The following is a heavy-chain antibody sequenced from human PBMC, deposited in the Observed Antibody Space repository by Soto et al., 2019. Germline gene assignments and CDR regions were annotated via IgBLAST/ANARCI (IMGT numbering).Heavy chain of an antibody. V-gene: IGHV4-4*02. CDR3: ARNIPIDNILGFDY. D-gene: IGHD2-8*01. CDR2: ISHTGTT. CDR1: GDSITSSYW. Sequence: SETLSLTCTVSGDSITSSYWWSWVRQPPGRGLEWIGKISHTGTTYYNPSLESRITISVEKSKNQFSLKLTSVTAAETAVFYCARNIPIDNILGFDYWGHXTLVTVPS. J-gene: IGHJ4*01.